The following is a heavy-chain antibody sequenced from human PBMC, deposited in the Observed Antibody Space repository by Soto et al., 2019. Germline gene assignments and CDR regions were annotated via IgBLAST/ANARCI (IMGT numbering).Heavy chain of an antibody. CDR2: IIPVFGTG. J-gene: IGHJ4*02. D-gene: IGHD5-18*01. Sequence: QVQLVQSGAEVKKPGSSVKVSCKASGGTFSSYAISWVRQAPGQGLEWMGGIIPVFGTGIYAQKFQDRVTITADKSTNTAYMELSSLRSEDTAVYFCARVGGTGGYTYGLDYWGQGTLVTVSS. V-gene: IGHV1-69*06. CDR3: ARVGGTGGYTYGLDY. CDR1: GGTFSSYA.